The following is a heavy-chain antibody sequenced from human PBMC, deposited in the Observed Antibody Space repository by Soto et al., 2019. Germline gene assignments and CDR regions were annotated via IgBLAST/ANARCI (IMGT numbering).Heavy chain of an antibody. CDR2: INAGNGNT. CDR3: ARDRRDIVVVPAAMPVAGNWFDP. V-gene: IGHV1-3*01. CDR1: GYTFTSYA. D-gene: IGHD2-2*01. Sequence: GASVKVSCKASGYTFTSYAMHWVRQAPGQRLEWMGWINAGNGNTKYSQKFQGRVTITRDTSASTAYMELSSLRSEDTAVYYCARDRRDIVVVPAAMPVAGNWFDPWGQGTLVTVSS. J-gene: IGHJ5*02.